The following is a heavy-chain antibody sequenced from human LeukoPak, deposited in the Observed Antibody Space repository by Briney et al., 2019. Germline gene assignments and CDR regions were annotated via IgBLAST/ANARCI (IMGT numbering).Heavy chain of an antibody. J-gene: IGHJ5*02. V-gene: IGHV4-59*11. D-gene: IGHD3-3*01. CDR1: GGSISSHY. CDR2: IYYSGST. Sequence: SETLSLTCTVSGGSISSHYWSWIRQPPGKGLEWIGYIYYSGSTNYNPSLKSRVTISVDTSKNQFSLKLSSVTAADTAVYYCARANLLSYYDFWSGYYTPWFDPWGQGTPVTVSS. CDR3: ARANLLSYYDFWSGYYTPWFDP.